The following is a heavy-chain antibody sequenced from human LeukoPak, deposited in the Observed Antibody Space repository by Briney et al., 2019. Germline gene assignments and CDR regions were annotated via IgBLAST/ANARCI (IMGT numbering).Heavy chain of an antibody. CDR2: MYPNSGNT. J-gene: IGHJ3*02. V-gene: IGHV1-8*03. CDR1: GYTFTSYD. CDR3: ARSYCSSTSCFDAFDI. Sequence: GASVKVSCKASGYTFTSYDINWVRQAPGQGLEWMGWMYPNSGNTGYAQKFQGRVTVTRNTSISTAYMELSSLRSEDTAVYYCARSYCSSTSCFDAFDIWGQGTMVTVSS. D-gene: IGHD2-2*01.